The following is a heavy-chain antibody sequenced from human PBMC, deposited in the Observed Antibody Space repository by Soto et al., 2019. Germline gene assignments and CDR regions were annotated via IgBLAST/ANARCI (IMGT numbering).Heavy chain of an antibody. Sequence: EVQLLESGGGLAQPGGSLRLSCGASGFSFGSYAMSWVRQAPGKGLEWVSTISSGGSVTYYADSVKGRFTISRDNSRNTLYLQMNSLRTDDTAVYYCAKEYGSSWYYFDYWGQGTLVTVSS. V-gene: IGHV3-23*01. CDR2: ISSGGSVT. CDR3: AKEYGSSWYYFDY. CDR1: GFSFGSYA. J-gene: IGHJ4*02. D-gene: IGHD6-13*01.